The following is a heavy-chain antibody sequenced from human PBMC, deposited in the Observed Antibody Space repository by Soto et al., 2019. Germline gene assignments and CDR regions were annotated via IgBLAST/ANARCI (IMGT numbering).Heavy chain of an antibody. CDR1: GFTFSSYP. CDR3: ARVFYDSGGYYYDY. V-gene: IGHV3-64*02. Sequence: GGSLRLSCAASGFTFSSYPMHWVRQAPGKGLEYVSAISRDGEATYYADSVKGRFTICRDNSKNTLYLQMGSLRAEDMAVYYCARVFYDSGGYYYDYWGQGTLVTVSS. CDR2: ISRDGEAT. D-gene: IGHD3-22*01. J-gene: IGHJ4*02.